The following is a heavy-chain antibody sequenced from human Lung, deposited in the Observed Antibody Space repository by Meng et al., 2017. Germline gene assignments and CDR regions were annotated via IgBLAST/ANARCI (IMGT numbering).Heavy chain of an antibody. CDR2: INHSGST. CDR1: GGSFSDYY. V-gene: IGHV4-34*01. Sequence: QVQLQQWGAGWLKPSETLSLTCVVSGGSFSDYYWSWIRQPPGKGLEWIGEINHSGSTNYNPSLESRATISVDTSQNNLSLKLSSVTAADSAVYYCARGPTTMAHDFDYWGQGTLVTVSS. D-gene: IGHD4-11*01. J-gene: IGHJ4*02. CDR3: ARGPTTMAHDFDY.